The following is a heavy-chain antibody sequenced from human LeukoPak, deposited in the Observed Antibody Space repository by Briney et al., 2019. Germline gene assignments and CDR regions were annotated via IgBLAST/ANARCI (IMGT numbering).Heavy chain of an antibody. CDR2: MNPNSGNT. D-gene: IGHD2-2*01. CDR3: ARVGYCSTTNCRSWFDP. Sequence: GASVKVSCKASGYTFTCYDINWVRQATGQGLEWMGWMNPNSGNTGYAQKFQGRVTMTRNTSISTAYMELSSLRSEDTAVYYCARVGYCSTTNCRSWFDPWGQGTLVTVSS. V-gene: IGHV1-8*01. J-gene: IGHJ5*02. CDR1: GYTFTCYD.